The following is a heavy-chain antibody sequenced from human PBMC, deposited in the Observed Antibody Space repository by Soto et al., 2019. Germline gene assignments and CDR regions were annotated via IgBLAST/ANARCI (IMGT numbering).Heavy chain of an antibody. CDR1: GGSFSGYY. CDR2: ADYTRTS. V-gene: IGHV4-34*01. J-gene: IGHJ6*02. Sequence: LSLTCTVSGGSFSGYYWSWIRQPQQPVLRLIGTADADYTRTSYYEPALRSRIAIYTDNAKNQLTLKLITVTAADTADYYCERDLGYYYGMDVWVQGTTVTVSS. CDR3: ERDLGYYYGMDV.